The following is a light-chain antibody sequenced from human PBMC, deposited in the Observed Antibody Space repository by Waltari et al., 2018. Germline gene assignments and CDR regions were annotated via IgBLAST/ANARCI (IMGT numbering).Light chain of an antibody. CDR3: QQYDDLIT. Sequence: DIQLTQSPSSLSASVGDRVTISCQASHDVSRSLNWYQQKPGSAPKLLIYDASNLERGVPPRFSGSGSATDFTLTITSLQPEDFATYYCQQYDDLITFGQGTRLDI. J-gene: IGKJ5*01. CDR2: DAS. CDR1: HDVSRS. V-gene: IGKV1-33*01.